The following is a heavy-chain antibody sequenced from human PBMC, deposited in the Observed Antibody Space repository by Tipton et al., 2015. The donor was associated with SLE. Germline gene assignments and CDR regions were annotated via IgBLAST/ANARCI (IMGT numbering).Heavy chain of an antibody. CDR1: GGSFSGYY. CDR3: AKADGVVGGQVPYWYFDL. D-gene: IGHD1-26*01. CDR2: ISDGGTT. J-gene: IGHJ2*01. Sequence: GLVKPSETLSPTCGVYGGSFSGYYWTWIRQPPGKGLEWIGEISDGGTTYYNPSLKSRVTISVDSSKNQFSLKLNSVTSADTAVYFCAKADGVVGGQVPYWYFDLWGRGTLVSVSS. V-gene: IGHV4-34*01.